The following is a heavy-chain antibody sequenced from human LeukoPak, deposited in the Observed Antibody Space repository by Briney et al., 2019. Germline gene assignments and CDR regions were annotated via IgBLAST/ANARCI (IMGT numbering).Heavy chain of an antibody. Sequence: ATETVSCKPSGYTLATHGIIWVRQAAGRGLTWVGWISVHNGNTINAQNLQGRLTMTADTSPSTAYMEPRRRSSDGQALLYCAGLGCSLTRGGGYDYDYWGQGTLVSVSS. V-gene: IGHV1-18*01. CDR3: AGLGCSLTRGGGYDYDY. J-gene: IGHJ4*02. D-gene: IGHD3-22*01. CDR2: ISVHNGNT. CDR1: GYTLATHG.